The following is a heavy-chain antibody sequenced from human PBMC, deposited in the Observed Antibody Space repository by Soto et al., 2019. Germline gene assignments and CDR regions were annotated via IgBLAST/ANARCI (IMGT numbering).Heavy chain of an antibody. V-gene: IGHV3-33*01. CDR1: GFTFSSYG. CDR3: ASEYCSGGRCYYYVMDV. J-gene: IGHJ6*02. Sequence: GGSLRLSCAASGFTFSSYGMHWVRQAPGKGLEWVAVIWYDGSNKYYADSVKGRFTISRDNSKNTLYLQMNSLRAEDTAVYYCASEYCSGGRCYYYVMDVWGQGTTVTVSS. D-gene: IGHD2-15*01. CDR2: IWYDGSNK.